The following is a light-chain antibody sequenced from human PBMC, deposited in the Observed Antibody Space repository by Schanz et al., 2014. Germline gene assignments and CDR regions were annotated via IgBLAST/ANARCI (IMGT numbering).Light chain of an antibody. CDR3: QQSYRTLFT. V-gene: IGKV1-39*01. CDR2: AAS. Sequence: DIQMPQSPSSLSASVGDRVTITCRASQSITYYLNWYQQKPGKAPKLLIYAASSLQSGVPSRFSGSGSGTDFTLTISSLQPEDFATYYCQQSYRTLFTFGPGTKVDIK. CDR1: QSITYY. J-gene: IGKJ3*01.